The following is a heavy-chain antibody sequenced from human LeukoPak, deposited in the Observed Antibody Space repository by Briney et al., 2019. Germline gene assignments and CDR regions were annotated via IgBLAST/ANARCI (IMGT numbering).Heavy chain of an antibody. D-gene: IGHD6-6*01. CDR2: IDWDDDK. CDR3: GRSSSDGANIDY. J-gene: IGHJ4*02. V-gene: IGHV2-70*11. CDR1: GGSISSAGYS. Sequence: TLSLTSTVSGGSISSAGYSWCWIRQHPGKGLEWLARIDWDDDKYYSTSLKTRLTISKDTSKNQVVLTMTNMDPVDTATYYCGRSSSDGANIDYWGQGTLVTVSS.